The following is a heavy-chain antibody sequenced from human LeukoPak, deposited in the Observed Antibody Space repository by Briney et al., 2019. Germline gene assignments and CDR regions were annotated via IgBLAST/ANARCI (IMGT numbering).Heavy chain of an antibody. J-gene: IGHJ4*02. CDR3: VRGVWYGELPPDY. CDR2: IYYSGST. Sequence: SETLSLTCTVSDDSIRSGDYYWSWIRQPPGKGLEWIGNIYYSGSTNYSPTLKSRVIISIDTSKNQFSLRLNSVTAAGTAVYYCVRGVWYGELPPDYWGQGTLVTVSS. V-gene: IGHV4-30-4*01. D-gene: IGHD3-10*01. CDR1: DDSIRSGDYY.